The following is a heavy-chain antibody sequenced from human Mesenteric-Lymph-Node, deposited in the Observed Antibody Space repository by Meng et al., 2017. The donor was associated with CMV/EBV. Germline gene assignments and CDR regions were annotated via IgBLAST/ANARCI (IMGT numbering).Heavy chain of an antibody. D-gene: IGHD2-2*01. J-gene: IGHJ6*02. V-gene: IGHV3-53*01. CDR3: ARGVVVPAAIYYYYGMDV. Sequence: GESLKISCAASGFTVSSNYMSWVRQAPGKGLEWVSVIYSCGSTYYADSVKGRFTISRDNSKNTLYLQMNSLRAENTAVYYCARGVVVPAAIYYYYGMDVWGQGTTVTVSS. CDR1: GFTVSSNY. CDR2: IYSCGST.